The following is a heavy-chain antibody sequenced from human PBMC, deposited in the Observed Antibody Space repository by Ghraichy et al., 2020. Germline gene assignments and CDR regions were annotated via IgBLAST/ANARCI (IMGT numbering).Heavy chain of an antibody. CDR2: ISSSSSTI. CDR1: GFSFSSYS. V-gene: IGHV3-48*02. CDR3: ARDHGYDFWSGYYSSQYYYGMDV. J-gene: IGHJ6*02. D-gene: IGHD3-3*01. Sequence: GGSLRLSCAASGFSFSSYSMNWVRQTPGKGLEWVSYISSSSSTIYYADSVKGRFTISRDNAKNSLYLQMNSLRDEDTAVYYCARDHGYDFWSGYYSSQYYYGMDVWGQGTTVTVSS.